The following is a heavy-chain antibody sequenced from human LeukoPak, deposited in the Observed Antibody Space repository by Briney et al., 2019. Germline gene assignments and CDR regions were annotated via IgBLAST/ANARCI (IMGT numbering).Heavy chain of an antibody. Sequence: GGSLRLSCAASGFTFSSYWMSWVRQAPGKGLEWVSAISGSGGSTYYADSVKGRFTISRDNSKNTLYLQMNSLRAEDTAVYYCAKDRVGATGSYWGQGTLVTVSS. CDR1: GFTFSSYW. CDR2: ISGSGGST. J-gene: IGHJ4*02. CDR3: AKDRVGATGSY. V-gene: IGHV3-23*01. D-gene: IGHD1-26*01.